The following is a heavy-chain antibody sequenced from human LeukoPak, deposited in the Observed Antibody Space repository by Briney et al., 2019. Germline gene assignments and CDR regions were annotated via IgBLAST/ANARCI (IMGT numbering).Heavy chain of an antibody. CDR2: ISYDGSNK. V-gene: IGHV3-30*18. CDR1: GFTFSSYG. CDR3: AKSVRAYYYGMDV. D-gene: IGHD1-1*01. Sequence: GRSLRLSCAASGFTFSSYGMHWVRQAPGKGLGWVAVISYDGSNKYYADSVKGRFTISRDNSKNTLYLQMNSLRAEDTAVYYCAKSVRAYYYGMDVWGQGTTVTVSS. J-gene: IGHJ6*02.